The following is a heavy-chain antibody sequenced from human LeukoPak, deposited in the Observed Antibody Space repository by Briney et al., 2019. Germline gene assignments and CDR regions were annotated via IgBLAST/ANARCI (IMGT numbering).Heavy chain of an antibody. J-gene: IGHJ4*02. Sequence: ASVKVSCKASGYTFTSYDINWVRQATGQGLEWMGWMNPNSGNTGYAQKFQGRVTMTRDTSTSTVYMELSSLRSEDTAVYYCARGYCSGTSCYNDYWGQGTLVTVSS. V-gene: IGHV1-8*01. CDR3: ARGYCSGTSCYNDY. CDR1: GYTFTSYD. CDR2: MNPNSGNT. D-gene: IGHD2-2*02.